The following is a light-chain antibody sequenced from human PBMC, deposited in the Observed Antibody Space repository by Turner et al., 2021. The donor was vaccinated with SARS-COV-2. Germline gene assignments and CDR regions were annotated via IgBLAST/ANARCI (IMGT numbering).Light chain of an antibody. J-gene: IGKJ1*01. CDR1: QGIRND. CDR2: AAS. CDR3: LQDYNYPRT. V-gene: IGKV1-6*01. Sequence: VGDGVTITCRASQGIRNDLGWYQQKPGKAPKLLIYAASSLQSGVPSRFSGSGSGTDFTLTISSLQPEDFATYYCLQDYNYPRTFGQGTKVEIK.